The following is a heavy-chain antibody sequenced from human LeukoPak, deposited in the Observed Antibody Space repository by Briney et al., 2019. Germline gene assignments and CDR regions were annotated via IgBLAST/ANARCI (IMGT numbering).Heavy chain of an antibody. CDR2: VSAYNGNT. J-gene: IGHJ6*03. CDR1: GYTFTSYG. D-gene: IGHD3-10*01. V-gene: IGHV1-18*01. Sequence: ASVKVSCEASGYTFTSYGISWVGQAPGQGLEWMGWVSAYNGNTNYAQKLQGRVTMTTDTSTSTAYMELRSLRSDDTAVYYCARLYGSGPPRYMDVWGKGTTVTVSS. CDR3: ARLYGSGPPRYMDV.